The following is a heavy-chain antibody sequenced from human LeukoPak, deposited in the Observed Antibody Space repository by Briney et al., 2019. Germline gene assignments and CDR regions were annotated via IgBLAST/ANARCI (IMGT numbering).Heavy chain of an antibody. CDR2: IIPIFGTA. CDR3: ARVGDYGGNPYSDY. J-gene: IGHJ4*02. D-gene: IGHD4-23*01. V-gene: IGHV1-69*05. Sequence: ASVKVSCKASGGTFSSYAISWVRQAPGQGLEWMGGIIPIFGTANYAQKFQGRVTITTDESTSTAYMELSSLRSEDTAVYYCARVGDYGGNPYSDYWGQGTLVTVSS. CDR1: GGTFSSYA.